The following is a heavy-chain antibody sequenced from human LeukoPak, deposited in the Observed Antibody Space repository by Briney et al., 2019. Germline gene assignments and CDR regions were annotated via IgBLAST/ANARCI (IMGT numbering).Heavy chain of an antibody. V-gene: IGHV3-15*01. CDR1: GFTFSNAW. J-gene: IGHJ6*03. D-gene: IGHD2-2*01. CDR3: TTGGPAADYYYYMDV. Sequence: GGSLRLSCAASGFTFSNAWMSWVRQAPGKGLKWVGRIKSKTEGGTTDYAAPVKGRFTISRDDSKNTLYLQMNSLKTEDTAVYYCTTGGPAADYYYYMDVWGKGTTVTVSS. CDR2: IKSKTEGGTT.